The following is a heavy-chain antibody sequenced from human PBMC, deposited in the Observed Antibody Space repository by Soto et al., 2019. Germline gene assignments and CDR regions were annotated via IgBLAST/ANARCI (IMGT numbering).Heavy chain of an antibody. Sequence: PSETLSLTCAVYGGSFSSYYWTWIRQSPGRGLEWIGEITHSGSTSYNPSLKSRATISVDTSKKQFSLKMSPVTAADTAVYYCARVSGSYYYGMDVWGQGTTVTVSS. J-gene: IGHJ6*02. CDR3: ARVSGSYYYGMDV. CDR2: ITHSGST. V-gene: IGHV4-34*01. CDR1: GGSFSSYY.